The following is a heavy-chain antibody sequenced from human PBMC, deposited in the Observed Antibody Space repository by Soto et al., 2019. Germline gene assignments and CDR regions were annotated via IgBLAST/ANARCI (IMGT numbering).Heavy chain of an antibody. V-gene: IGHV3-30*19. D-gene: IGHD3-16*01. J-gene: IGHJ4*02. CDR1: GFSFRRYG. CDR3: ARGGPDGSYVDY. Sequence: VQLVESGGGVVQPGRSLRLSCATSGFSFRRYGMHWVRQAPGKGLEWVAVVFYDGSNKYYADSVKGRFTISRDNSKNTLFLQMNSLRAEDTAVYYCARGGPDGSYVDYWGQGILVTVSS. CDR2: VFYDGSNK.